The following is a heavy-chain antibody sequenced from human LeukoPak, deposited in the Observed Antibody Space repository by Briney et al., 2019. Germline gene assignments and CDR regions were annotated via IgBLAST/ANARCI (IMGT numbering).Heavy chain of an antibody. CDR1: GGSISSYY. Sequence: SETLSLTCTVSGGSISSYYWSWIRQPPGKGLEWIGCIYTSGSTNYNPSLKSRVTILVDTSKNQFSLKLSSVTAADTAVYYCARHFLGYDYWGQGTLVTVSS. D-gene: IGHD2-15*01. CDR3: ARHFLGYDY. V-gene: IGHV4-4*09. J-gene: IGHJ4*02. CDR2: IYTSGST.